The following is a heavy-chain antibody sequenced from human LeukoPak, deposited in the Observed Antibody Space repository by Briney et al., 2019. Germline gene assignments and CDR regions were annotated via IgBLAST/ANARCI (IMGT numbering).Heavy chain of an antibody. V-gene: IGHV4-39*07. D-gene: IGHD6-13*01. Sequence: SETLSLTCSVSGGSISSSSYYWGWIRQPPGKGLEWIGSIYYSGSTYYNPSLKSRVTISVDTSKNQFSLKLSSVTAADTAVYYCARDVVAAAGSWDYWGQGTLVTVSS. CDR1: GGSISSSSYY. J-gene: IGHJ4*02. CDR3: ARDVVAAAGSWDY. CDR2: IYYSGST.